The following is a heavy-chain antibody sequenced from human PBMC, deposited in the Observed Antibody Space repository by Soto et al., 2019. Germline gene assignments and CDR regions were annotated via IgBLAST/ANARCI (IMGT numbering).Heavy chain of an antibody. D-gene: IGHD1-26*01. CDR3: ETDSGTSDY. CDR1: GFTFSTYW. CDR2: IKQDGSET. J-gene: IGHJ4*02. Sequence: AGGSLRLSCAASGFTFSTYWMSWVRQAPGKGLEWVANIKQDGSETYYVDSVKGRFTISRDNAKNSLNLQMNSLRAEDTGVYYCETDSGTSDYWGQGTLVTVSS. V-gene: IGHV3-7*01.